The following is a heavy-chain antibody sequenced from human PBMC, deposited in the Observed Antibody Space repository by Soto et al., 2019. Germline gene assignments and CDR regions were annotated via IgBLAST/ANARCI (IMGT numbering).Heavy chain of an antibody. D-gene: IGHD2-8*02. Sequence: QLQLQESGPGLVKPSETLSLTCIVSGASLSSSSYYWAWVRQPPGKVLEGIGTIYYNGNTYYNPSLKSRVTISFATPKHRLSLQLCSVPATDPAVYYCGRHDRTYYLLVINYWGQGTLVTVSS. V-gene: IGHV4-39*01. CDR2: IYYNGNT. CDR3: GRHDRTYYLLVINY. CDR1: GASLSSSSYY. J-gene: IGHJ4*02.